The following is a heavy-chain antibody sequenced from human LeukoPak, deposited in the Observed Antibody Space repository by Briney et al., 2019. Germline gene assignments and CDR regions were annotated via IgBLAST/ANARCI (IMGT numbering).Heavy chain of an antibody. Sequence: PSETLSLTCTVSGGSISSSSYYWGWIRQPPGKGLEWIGSIYYSGSTYYNPPLKSRVTISVDTSKNQFSLKLSSVTAADTAVYYCARDPAMVFFDYWGQGTLVTVSS. D-gene: IGHD5-18*01. CDR2: IYYSGST. CDR3: ARDPAMVFFDY. V-gene: IGHV4-39*02. CDR1: GGSISSSSYY. J-gene: IGHJ4*02.